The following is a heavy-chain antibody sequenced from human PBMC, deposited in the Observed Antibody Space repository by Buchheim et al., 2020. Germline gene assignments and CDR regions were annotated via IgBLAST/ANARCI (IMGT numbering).Heavy chain of an antibody. Sequence: QVQLVESGGGLVKSGGSLRLSCAASGFTLSDYYMTWIRQAPGKGLEFVSDISSDGSTIHYADSVKGRFTISRDNAKNSLYLQVNSLRAEDTAVYYCARDQKPDYGRRTVYWYFDLWGRGTL. CDR2: ISSDGSTI. D-gene: IGHD4-17*01. V-gene: IGHV3-11*01. J-gene: IGHJ2*01. CDR1: GFTLSDYY. CDR3: ARDQKPDYGRRTVYWYFDL.